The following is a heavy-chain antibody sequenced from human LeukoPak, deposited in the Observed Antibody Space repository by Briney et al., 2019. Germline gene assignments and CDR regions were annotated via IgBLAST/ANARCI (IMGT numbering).Heavy chain of an antibody. Sequence: SETLSLTCAVSGGSISNYYWIWIRQPPGKGLEWIGHIYSSGSTNYNPSLKSRVTISVDRSKNQFSLKLSSVTTADTAVYYCARDLARYCSSTSCQGFDYWGQGTLVTVSS. D-gene: IGHD2-2*01. CDR1: GGSISNYY. V-gene: IGHV4-59*12. J-gene: IGHJ4*02. CDR3: ARDLARYCSSTSCQGFDY. CDR2: IYSSGST.